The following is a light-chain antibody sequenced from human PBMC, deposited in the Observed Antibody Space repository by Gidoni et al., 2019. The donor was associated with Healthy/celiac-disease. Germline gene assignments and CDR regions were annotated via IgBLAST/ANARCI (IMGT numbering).Light chain of an antibody. CDR2: GAP. V-gene: IGKV3-15*01. CDR1: QSVSSN. J-gene: IGKJ3*01. Sequence: EIVMTPSPATLSVSPGERATLSCRASQSVSSNLAWYQQKPGQAPRLLIYGAPTRATGIPARFSGSGSGTEFTLTISSLQSEDFAVYYCQQYNNWPPVTFGPGTKVDIK. CDR3: QQYNNWPPVT.